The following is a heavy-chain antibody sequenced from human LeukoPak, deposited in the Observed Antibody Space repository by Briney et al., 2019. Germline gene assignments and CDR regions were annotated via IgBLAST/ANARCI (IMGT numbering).Heavy chain of an antibody. CDR3: ARGWLKWNYCRFDP. J-gene: IGHJ5*02. Sequence: ASVKVSCKASGYTFNNYYIHWVRQAPGQGLEWMGIINPSGGGTTHAQKFQGRVTMTRDMSTNTVYMELSSLTSGDTAVYYCARGWLKWNYCRFDPWGQGTLVTVSS. CDR2: INPSGGGT. CDR1: GYTFNNYY. D-gene: IGHD1-7*01. V-gene: IGHV1-46*02.